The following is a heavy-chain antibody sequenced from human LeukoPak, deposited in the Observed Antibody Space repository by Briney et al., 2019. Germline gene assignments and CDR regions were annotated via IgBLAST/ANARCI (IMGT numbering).Heavy chain of an antibody. CDR1: GLTVSRKF. V-gene: IGHV3-66*01. J-gene: IGHJ1*01. Sequence: GGSLRLSCVVSGLTVSRKFMNWVRQAPGKGLEWVSGIYDDGSTFYADSVKGRFSISRDTSRNTLSLQMSSLRAEDTAVYFCASCGNDCDPRETAWVDFLHWGQGTLVTVSS. D-gene: IGHD2-21*02. CDR3: ASCGNDCDPRETAWVDFLH. CDR2: IYDDGST.